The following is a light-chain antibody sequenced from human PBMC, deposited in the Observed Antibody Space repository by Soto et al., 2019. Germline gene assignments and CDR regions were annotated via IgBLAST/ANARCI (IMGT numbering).Light chain of an antibody. J-gene: IGKJ4*01. V-gene: IGKV3-11*01. Sequence: EIVLTQSPATLSLSPGERATLSCRASQSLGYYLAWFQQKHGQAPRLLIYDTSNWASGIPARFSGSGSGTDFTLTISSLDPEDSAVYYCQQRRDWPLTFGGGTKVEIK. CDR2: DTS. CDR1: QSLGYY. CDR3: QQRRDWPLT.